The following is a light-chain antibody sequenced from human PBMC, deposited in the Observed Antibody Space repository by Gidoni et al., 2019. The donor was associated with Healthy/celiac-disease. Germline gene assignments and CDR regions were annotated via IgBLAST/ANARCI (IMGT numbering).Light chain of an antibody. CDR3: QSYDSSLSAVV. CDR2: GNS. Sequence: TIPCTGSSSNIGAGYDVHWYQQLPGTAPKLLIYGNSNRPSGVPDRFSGSKSGTSASLAITGLQAEDEADYYCQSYDSSLSAVVFGGGTKLTVL. CDR1: SSNIGAGYD. V-gene: IGLV1-40*01. J-gene: IGLJ2*01.